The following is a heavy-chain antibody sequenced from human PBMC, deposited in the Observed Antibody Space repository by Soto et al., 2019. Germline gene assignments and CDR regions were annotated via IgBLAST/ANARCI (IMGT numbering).Heavy chain of an antibody. CDR3: ATVIVAAADPGAFDI. D-gene: IGHD6-13*01. V-gene: IGHV3-21*01. J-gene: IGHJ3*02. CDR1: GFTFSSYS. CDR2: ISSSSSYI. Sequence: PGGSLRLSCAASGFTFSSYSMNWVRQAPGKGLEWVSSISSSSSYIYYADSVKGRFTISRDNAKNSLYLQMNSLRAEDTAVYYCATVIVAAADPGAFDIWGQGTMVTVSS.